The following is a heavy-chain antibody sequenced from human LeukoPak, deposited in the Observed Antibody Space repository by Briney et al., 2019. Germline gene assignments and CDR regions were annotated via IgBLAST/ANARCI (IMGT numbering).Heavy chain of an antibody. D-gene: IGHD3-10*01. V-gene: IGHV3-7*03. J-gene: IGHJ6*02. CDR1: GFIFSSYA. CDR3: ARLGGFKGPINV. CDR2: IKQDGSEK. Sequence: GGSLRLSCAAPGFIFSSYAMHWVRQVPGKGLEWVANIKQDGSEKYYVDSVKGRFTISRDNARASVYLQMNSLRTEDTAVYYCARLGGFKGPINVWGQGTTVTVSS.